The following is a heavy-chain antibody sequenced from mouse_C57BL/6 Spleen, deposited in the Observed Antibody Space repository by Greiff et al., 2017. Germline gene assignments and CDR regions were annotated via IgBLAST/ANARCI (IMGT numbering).Heavy chain of an antibody. CDR3: ARRGYDVAWFAY. J-gene: IGHJ3*01. Sequence: QVQLKESGAELVKPGASVKMSCKASGYTFTTYPIEWMKQNHGTSLEWIGNFHPYNDDTKYNEKFKGKATLTVEKSSSTVYLELSRLTSDDSAVYYCARRGYDVAWFAYWGQGTLVTVSA. CDR2: FHPYNDDT. D-gene: IGHD2-2*01. V-gene: IGHV1-47*01. CDR1: GYTFTTYP.